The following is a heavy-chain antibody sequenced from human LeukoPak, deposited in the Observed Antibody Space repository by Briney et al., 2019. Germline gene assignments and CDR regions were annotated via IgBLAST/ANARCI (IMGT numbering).Heavy chain of an antibody. Sequence: ASVKVSCKASGYTFTGYYMHWVRQAPGQGLEWMGWINPNSGGTNYAQKFQGRVTMTRDTSISTAYMELGRLRSEDTAVYYCARATPYYDFWSGHGGFDYWGQGTLVTVSS. V-gene: IGHV1-2*02. CDR2: INPNSGGT. CDR3: ARATPYYDFWSGHGGFDY. D-gene: IGHD3-3*01. J-gene: IGHJ4*02. CDR1: GYTFTGYY.